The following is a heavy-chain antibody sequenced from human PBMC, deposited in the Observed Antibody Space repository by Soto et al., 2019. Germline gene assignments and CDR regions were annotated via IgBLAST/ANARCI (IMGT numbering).Heavy chain of an antibody. CDR1: GFTVSSNY. V-gene: IGHV3-53*01. CDR2: IYSGGST. Sequence: GGSLRLSCAASGFTVSSNYMSWVRQAPGKGLEWVSVIYSGGSTYYADSVKGRFTISRDNSKNTLYLQMNSLRAEDTAVYYCAICLLVTGIVYWYQATLLTLS. D-gene: IGHD3-9*01. CDR3: AICLLVTGIVY. J-gene: IGHJ4*02.